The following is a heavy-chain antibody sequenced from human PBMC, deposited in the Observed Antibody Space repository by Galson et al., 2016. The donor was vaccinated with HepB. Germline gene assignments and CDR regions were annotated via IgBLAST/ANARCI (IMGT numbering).Heavy chain of an antibody. CDR3: ARGGGDWTLNWFDP. CDR1: GDAISSGGHY. V-gene: IGHV4-31*03. CDR2: IYYSGST. D-gene: IGHD3-16*01. J-gene: IGHJ5*02. Sequence: TLSLTCTVSGDAISSGGHYWSWIRQPPGEGLEWIGYIYYSGSTYYNPSLKNRITISVDTPKNQFSLKPTSVTAADTAIYYCARGGGDWTLNWFDPWGQGTLVTVSS.